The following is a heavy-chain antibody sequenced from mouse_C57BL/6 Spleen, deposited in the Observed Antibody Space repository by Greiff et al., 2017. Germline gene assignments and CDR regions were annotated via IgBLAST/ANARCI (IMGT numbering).Heavy chain of an antibody. J-gene: IGHJ1*03. V-gene: IGHV2-2*01. CDR1: GFSLTSYG. Sequence: QVQLKESGPGLVQPSQSLSITCTVSGFSLTSYGVHWVRQSPGKGLEWLGVIWSGGSTDYNAAFISRLSISKDNSKSQVFFKMNSRQADDTAIYYCAPTTVYWYFDVWGTGTTVTVSS. D-gene: IGHD1-1*01. CDR2: IWSGGST. CDR3: APTTVYWYFDV.